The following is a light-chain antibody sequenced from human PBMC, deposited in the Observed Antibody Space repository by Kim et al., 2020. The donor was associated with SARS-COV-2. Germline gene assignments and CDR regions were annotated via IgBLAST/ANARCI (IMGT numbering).Light chain of an antibody. CDR3: QQCYNYPRT. CDR1: QSVSTN. J-gene: IGKJ1*01. CDR2: SAS. V-gene: IGKV3-15*01. Sequence: VSPGERATLSGRASQSVSTNLAWYQQKPGQAPRLLIHSASTRATGIPDRFSGSGSGTEFTLTISGLQPEDFAVYFCQQCYNYPRTFGQGTKVDIK.